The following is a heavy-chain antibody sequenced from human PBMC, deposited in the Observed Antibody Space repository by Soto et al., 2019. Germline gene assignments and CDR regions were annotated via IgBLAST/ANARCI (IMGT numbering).Heavy chain of an antibody. V-gene: IGHV3-23*01. CDR2: ISDSGST. D-gene: IGHD2-2*01. Sequence: EVQLLESGGALVQPGGSLRLSCAASGFTFSNHAMNWVRQAPGKGLEWVSTISDSGSTYYADSVKGGFTISRDNSKNTLSLQMNSLRAEDTAVYYCARDPGGHYCTSTSCLYFFDRWGQGTLVIVSS. CDR3: ARDPGGHYCTSTSCLYFFDR. J-gene: IGHJ4*02. CDR1: GFTFSNHA.